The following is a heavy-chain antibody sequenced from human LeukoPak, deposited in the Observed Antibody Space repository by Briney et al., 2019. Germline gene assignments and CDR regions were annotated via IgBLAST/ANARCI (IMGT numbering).Heavy chain of an antibody. D-gene: IGHD3-10*01. J-gene: IGHJ5*02. CDR2: INHSGST. Sequence: SETLSLTCAVYGGSFRGYYWSWIRQPPGKGLEWIGEINHSGSTNYNPSLKSRVTISVDTSKNQFSLKLSSVTAADTAMYYCARNRYYYGSGNYGVPNWFDPWGQGTLVTVSS. CDR1: GGSFRGYY. V-gene: IGHV4-34*01. CDR3: ARNRYYYGSGNYGVPNWFDP.